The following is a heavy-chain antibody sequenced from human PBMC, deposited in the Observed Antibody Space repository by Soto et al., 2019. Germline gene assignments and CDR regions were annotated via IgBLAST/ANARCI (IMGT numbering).Heavy chain of an antibody. V-gene: IGHV3-7*01. Sequence: EVRLVESGGGLVQPGGSLTLSCAASGFTFSSYWMTWVRQAPGTGLEWVANINQDGSEKYYMDSMKGRFTVSRDNAKNLLRLQLNSLRAEDTAVYYCARDRGRPDLRDTHYYDSSDLDYGMDVWGQGTTVTVSS. CDR2: INQDGSEK. CDR1: GFTFSSYW. J-gene: IGHJ6*02. CDR3: ARDRGRPDLRDTHYYDSSDLDYGMDV. D-gene: IGHD3-22*01.